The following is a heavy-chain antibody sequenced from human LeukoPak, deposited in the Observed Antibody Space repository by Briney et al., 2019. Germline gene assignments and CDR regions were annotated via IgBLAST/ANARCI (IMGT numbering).Heavy chain of an antibody. J-gene: IGHJ4*02. CDR1: GFTFSSYW. CDR3: ARGRDIVVVPAATDY. V-gene: IGHV3-7*01. CDR2: IRQDGREK. D-gene: IGHD2-2*01. Sequence: GGSLRLSCAASGFTFSSYWMSWVRQAPGKGLEWVANIRQDGREKYYVESVQGRFTISRDNAKNSLYLQMNSLRAEDTAVYYCARGRDIVVVPAATDYWGQGTLVTVSS.